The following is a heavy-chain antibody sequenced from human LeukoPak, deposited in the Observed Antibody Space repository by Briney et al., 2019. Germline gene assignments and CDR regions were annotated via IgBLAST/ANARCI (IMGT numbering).Heavy chain of an antibody. D-gene: IGHD1-7*01. Sequence: PGRSLRLSCAASGFTFGNHVMHWVRQAPGKGLEWVSAIDWSGGTSAYAVSVKGRFTISRDDANSFLYLQMNSLRPEDTAFYLCVRGQARETTPAGWGSHLDRWGLGTLVTVSS. CDR1: GFTFGNHV. V-gene: IGHV3-9*01. CDR2: IDWSGGTS. J-gene: IGHJ5*02. CDR3: VRGQARETTPAGWGSHLDR.